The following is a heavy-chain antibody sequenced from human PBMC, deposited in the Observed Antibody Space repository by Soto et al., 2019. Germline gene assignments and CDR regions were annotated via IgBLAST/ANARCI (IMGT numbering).Heavy chain of an antibody. J-gene: IGHJ4*02. Sequence: SVKVSCKASGYTFTSYDINWVRHATGQGLEWMGWMNPNSGNTGYAQKFQGRVTMTRNTSISTVYMDLRSLRSDDTAVYSCARDLAADAYWGQGTLVTVSS. D-gene: IGHD6-13*01. CDR1: GYTFTSYD. CDR2: MNPNSGNT. V-gene: IGHV1-8*01. CDR3: ARDLAADAY.